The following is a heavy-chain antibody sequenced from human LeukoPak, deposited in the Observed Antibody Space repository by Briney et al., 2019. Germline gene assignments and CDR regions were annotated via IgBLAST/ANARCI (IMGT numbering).Heavy chain of an antibody. V-gene: IGHV3-23*01. Sequence: PGGSLRLSCAASGFNLTNYAMSWVRQAPGKGLEWVSGMSGSGASTYYADSVKGRFTISRDASKNTLYLQMDSLRVEDTAVHYCAKVVRAGGSHYYGMDVWGQGTTVTASS. CDR3: AKVVRAGGSHYYGMDV. D-gene: IGHD3-10*01. CDR1: GFNLTNYA. CDR2: MSGSGAST. J-gene: IGHJ6*02.